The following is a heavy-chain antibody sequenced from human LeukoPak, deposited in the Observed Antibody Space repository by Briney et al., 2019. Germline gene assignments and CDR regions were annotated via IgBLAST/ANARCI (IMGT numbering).Heavy chain of an antibody. CDR1: GFTFSSYW. CDR2: INSDGTTT. J-gene: IGHJ5*02. Sequence: GGSLRLSCAASGFTFSSYWMHWVRQAPGKGLLWFSHINSDGTTTSYADSVKGRFTISRDNAKNTLYLQMNSLRAEDTAVYYCASRWSGESWGQGTLVTVSS. CDR3: ASRWSGES. D-gene: IGHD2-15*01. V-gene: IGHV3-74*01.